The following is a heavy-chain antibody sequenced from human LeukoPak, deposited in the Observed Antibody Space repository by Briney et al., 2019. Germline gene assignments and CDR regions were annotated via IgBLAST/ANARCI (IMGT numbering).Heavy chain of an antibody. J-gene: IGHJ6*03. CDR3: AKGYYYYYMDV. CDR1: GGSISSSSYY. Sequence: SETLSLSCTVSGGSISSSSYYWGWIRQPPGKGLEWIGSIYYSGSTYYNPSLKSRVTISVDTSKNQFSLKLSSVTAADTAVYFCAKGYYYYYMDVWGKGTTVTVSS. V-gene: IGHV4-39*01. CDR2: IYYSGST.